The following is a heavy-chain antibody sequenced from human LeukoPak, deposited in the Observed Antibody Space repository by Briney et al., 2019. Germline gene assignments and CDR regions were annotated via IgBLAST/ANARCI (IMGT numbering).Heavy chain of an antibody. V-gene: IGHV4-61*02. CDR2: IYPSGIT. CDR3: ARNRFFDY. CDR1: GGSISSGNYY. J-gene: IGHJ4*02. D-gene: IGHD1-14*01. Sequence: SETLSLTCTVSGGSISSGNYYWSWIRQPAGKGLEWIGSIYPSGITYYNPSLKSRVTISVDTSKNQFALKLSSVTAADTAVYYCARNRFFDYWGQGTLVTVSS.